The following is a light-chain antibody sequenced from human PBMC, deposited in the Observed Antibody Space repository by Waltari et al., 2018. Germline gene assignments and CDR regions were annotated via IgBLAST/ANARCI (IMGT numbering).Light chain of an antibody. CDR2: RDT. Sequence: QSVVTQPPSASGAPGQRVTISCSGTSTNIGTNFVYWYQQLPGRAPKVRIYRDTQRPAGVEDRFSGSKSGTSASLAISGLRSEDEAEYFCGAWDGGLSAYVFGSGTTVTVL. CDR1: STNIGTNF. V-gene: IGLV1-47*01. CDR3: GAWDGGLSAYV. J-gene: IGLJ1*01.